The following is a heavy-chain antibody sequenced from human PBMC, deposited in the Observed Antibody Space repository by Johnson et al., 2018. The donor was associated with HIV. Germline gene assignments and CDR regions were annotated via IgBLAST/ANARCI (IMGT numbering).Heavy chain of an antibody. D-gene: IGHD1-14*01. CDR3: AKENLSGAVDI. Sequence: EQLVESGGGLVQPGGSLRLSCAASGFIFSSYWMTWVRQAPGKGLEWLANIREDGSDKYYAGSVKGRFTISRDNSKNSLYLQMNSLRAEDTALYYCAKENLSGAVDIWGQGTMVTVSS. V-gene: IGHV3-7*05. CDR2: IREDGSDK. J-gene: IGHJ3*02. CDR1: GFIFSSYW.